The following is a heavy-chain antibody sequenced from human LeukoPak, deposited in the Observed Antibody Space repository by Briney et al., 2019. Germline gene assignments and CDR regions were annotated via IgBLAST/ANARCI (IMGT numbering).Heavy chain of an antibody. CDR2: ISSSSSYI. Sequence: GGSLRLSCAASGFTFSSYSMNWVRQAPGMGLEWVSSISSSSSYIYYADSVKGRFTISRDNAKNSLYLQMNSLRAEGTAVYYCARDPEFCGGDCFWGQGTLVTVSS. V-gene: IGHV3-21*01. D-gene: IGHD2-21*02. J-gene: IGHJ4*02. CDR1: GFTFSSYS. CDR3: ARDPEFCGGDCF.